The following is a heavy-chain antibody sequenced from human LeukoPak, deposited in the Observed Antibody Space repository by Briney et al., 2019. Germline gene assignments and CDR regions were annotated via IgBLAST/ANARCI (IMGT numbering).Heavy chain of an antibody. CDR3: ARKYYYGSDHYFDY. J-gene: IGHJ4*02. CDR1: GFTFTTYS. CDR2: IYSGGST. V-gene: IGHV3-53*04. Sequence: PGGSLRLSCAASGFTFTTYSMNWVRQAPGKGLEWVSVIYSGGSTYYADSVKGRFTISRHNSKNTLYLQMNSLRAEDTAVYYCARKYYYGSDHYFDYWGQGTLVTVSS. D-gene: IGHD3-10*01.